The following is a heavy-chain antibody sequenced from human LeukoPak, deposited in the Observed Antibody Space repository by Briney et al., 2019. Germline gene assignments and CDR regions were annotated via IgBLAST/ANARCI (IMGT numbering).Heavy chain of an antibody. D-gene: IGHD5-18*01. CDR2: INSDGSRT. CDR1: GFTFSSYW. V-gene: IGHV3-74*01. Sequence: GGSLRLSCAASGFTFSSYWMHWVRQAPGKGLVWVSNINSDGSRTNYADSVRGRFTISRDNAKNTLYLQMNSLRAEDTAVYYCTGATWDTGNPFDYWGQGTLVTVSS. J-gene: IGHJ4*02. CDR3: TGATWDTGNPFDY.